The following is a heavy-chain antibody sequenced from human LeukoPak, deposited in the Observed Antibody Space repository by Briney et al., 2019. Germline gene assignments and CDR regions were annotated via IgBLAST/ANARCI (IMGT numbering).Heavy chain of an antibody. J-gene: IGHJ6*02. Sequence: LSGGSLRLSCAASGFTFDDYAMHWVRHAPGKGLEWVSGISWNSGSIGYADSVKGRFTISRDNAKNSPYLQMNSLRAEDTALYYCAKDAIAAAGTPYYYYGMDVWGQGTTVTVSS. CDR2: ISWNSGSI. V-gene: IGHV3-9*01. D-gene: IGHD6-13*01. CDR3: AKDAIAAAGTPYYYYGMDV. CDR1: GFTFDDYA.